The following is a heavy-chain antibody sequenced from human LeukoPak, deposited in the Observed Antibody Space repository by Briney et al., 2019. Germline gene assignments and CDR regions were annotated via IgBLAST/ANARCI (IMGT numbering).Heavy chain of an antibody. V-gene: IGHV4-59*08. Sequence: SETLSLTCTVSGGSISSYYWSWIRQPPGKGLEWIGFIYYIGSTNYNPSLKGRVTMSADTSKNQFSLRLTSVTVADTAVYYCARRADAFDVWGQGTMVTVSS. CDR3: ARRADAFDV. J-gene: IGHJ3*01. CDR1: GGSISSYY. CDR2: IYYIGST.